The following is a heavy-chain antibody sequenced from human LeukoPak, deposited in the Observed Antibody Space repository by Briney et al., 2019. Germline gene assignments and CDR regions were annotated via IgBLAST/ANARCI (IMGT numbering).Heavy chain of an antibody. D-gene: IGHD1-20*01. CDR1: GGSISSYY. CDR3: ARLTGPYYYYGMDV. V-gene: IGHV4-59*08. J-gene: IGHJ6*02. Sequence: PSETLSLTCTVSGGSISSYYWSWIRQPPGKGLEWIGYIYYSGSTNYNPSLKSRVTISVDTSKNQFSLKLSSVTAADTAVYYCARLTGPYYYYGMDVWGQGTTVTVSS. CDR2: IYYSGST.